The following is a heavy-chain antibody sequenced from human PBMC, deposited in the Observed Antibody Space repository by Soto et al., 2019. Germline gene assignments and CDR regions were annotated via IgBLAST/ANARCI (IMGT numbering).Heavy chain of an antibody. CDR1: GFTVSSHA. D-gene: IGHD2-15*01. V-gene: IGHV3-23*01. Sequence: EVQVLESGGGLVQPGGSLRLSCEGSGFTVSSHAMTWIRQAPGKGPEWVSTITDDGGTYYEDSVKGWFATSRDTSDSTVSFQPYGHDPEDMAAHFCVPHGSCIVGSRHYDALAIRGQGTMVTVSS. CDR3: VPHGSCIVGSRHYDALAI. CDR2: ITDDGGT. J-gene: IGHJ3*02.